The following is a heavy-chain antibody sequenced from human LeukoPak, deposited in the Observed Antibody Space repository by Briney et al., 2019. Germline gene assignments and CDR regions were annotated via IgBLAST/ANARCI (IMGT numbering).Heavy chain of an antibody. CDR2: ISFDGSHQ. D-gene: IGHD6-19*01. CDR3: ARDYSSGWEFDY. J-gene: IGHJ4*02. V-gene: IGHV3-30*01. CDR1: GFVFSDYP. Sequence: PGGSLRLSCSASGFVFSDYPLHWIRQSPGKGPEWVAVISFDGSHQYYADSVKGRFTVSRDNSKNTLYLQMNSLRAEDTAVYYCARDYSSGWEFDYWGQGTLVTVSS.